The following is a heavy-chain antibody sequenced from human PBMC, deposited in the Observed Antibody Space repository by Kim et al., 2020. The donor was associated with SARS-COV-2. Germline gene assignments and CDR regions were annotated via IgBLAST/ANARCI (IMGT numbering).Heavy chain of an antibody. Sequence: GWSLRLSCAASGFTFSSYSMNWVRQAPGKGLEWVSTTTSSSIEIEHEASVQGRFTISRDNAKNSLYRQMNSLRAEETAGSYCARPYSIVWAYFEYWC. CDR1: GFTFSSYS. D-gene: IGHD6-19*01. J-gene: IGHJ4*01. CDR3: ARPYSIVWAYFEY. CDR2: TTSSSIEI. V-gene: IGHV3-21*01.